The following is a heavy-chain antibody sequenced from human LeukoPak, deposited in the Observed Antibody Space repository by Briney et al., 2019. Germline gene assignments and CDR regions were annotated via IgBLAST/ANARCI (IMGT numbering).Heavy chain of an antibody. CDR1: GFTFSSYA. CDR2: VSGSGSST. D-gene: IGHD3-9*01. Sequence: GGSLRLSCAASGFTFSSYAMSWVRQAPGKGLEWVSVVSGSGSSTYYADSVKGRFTISRDNSKNTLYLQMNSLRAEDTAVYFCARAQRTIRQYFYDGMDVWGQGATVTVSS. V-gene: IGHV3-23*01. CDR3: ARAQRTIRQYFYDGMDV. J-gene: IGHJ6*02.